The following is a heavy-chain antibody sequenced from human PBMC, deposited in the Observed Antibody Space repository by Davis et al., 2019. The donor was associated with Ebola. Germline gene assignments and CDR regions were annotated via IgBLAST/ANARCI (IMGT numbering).Heavy chain of an antibody. Sequence: SETLSLTCAVYGGSFSGYYWSWIRQPPGKGLEWIGEINHSGSTNYNPSLKSRVTIPVDTSKNQFSLKLSSVTAADTAVYYCARIAAAGTPLYYYYGMDVWGQGTTVTVSS. CDR2: INHSGST. V-gene: IGHV4-34*01. CDR3: ARIAAAGTPLYYYYGMDV. D-gene: IGHD6-13*01. CDR1: GGSFSGYY. J-gene: IGHJ6*02.